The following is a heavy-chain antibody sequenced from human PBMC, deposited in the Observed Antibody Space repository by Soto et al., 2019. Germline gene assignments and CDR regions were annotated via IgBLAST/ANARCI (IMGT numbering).Heavy chain of an antibody. CDR3: ARFGSGVDY. V-gene: IGHV1-46*03. CDR1: GYTVTSDY. CDR2: INPSGGST. Sequence: APVKVSCKASGYTVTSDYMHWVRQAPGQGLEWMGIINPSGGSTSYAQKFQGRLTMTRDTSTSTVYMELSSLRSEDTAVYYCARFGSGVDYWGQGTLVTVSS. D-gene: IGHD6-19*01. J-gene: IGHJ4*02.